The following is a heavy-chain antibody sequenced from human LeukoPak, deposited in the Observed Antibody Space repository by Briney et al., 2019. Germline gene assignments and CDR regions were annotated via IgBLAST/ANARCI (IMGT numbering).Heavy chain of an antibody. J-gene: IGHJ4*02. V-gene: IGHV3-7*03. Sequence: GGSLRLSCAASGFTFSSYWMSWVRQAPGKGLEWVANIKQDGSEKYYVDSVKGRFTISRDNAKDSLYLKMNSLRAEDTAVYYCAGEVAGTGGYYFDYWGQGTLVTVSS. CDR2: IKQDGSEK. D-gene: IGHD6-13*01. CDR3: AGEVAGTGGYYFDY. CDR1: GFTFSSYW.